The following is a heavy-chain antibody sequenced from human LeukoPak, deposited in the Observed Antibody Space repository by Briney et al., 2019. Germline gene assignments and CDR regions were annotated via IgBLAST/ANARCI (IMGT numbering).Heavy chain of an antibody. D-gene: IGHD3-22*01. CDR3: SRYDSRDDAFDI. V-gene: IGHV1-2*02. CDR2: INPNSGDT. J-gene: IGHJ3*02. CDR1: VYTFTDYY. Sequence: ASVTVSYKASVYTFTDYYMHWLGQAPGQGLEWMEWINPNSGDTNYAQKSQGRGTMTRDTSITTAYMELSSRRSDDTAVYYCSRYDSRDDAFDIWGRGTMVTVSS.